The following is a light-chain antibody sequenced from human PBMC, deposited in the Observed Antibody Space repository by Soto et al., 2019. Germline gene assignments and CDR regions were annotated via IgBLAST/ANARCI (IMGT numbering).Light chain of an antibody. CDR1: QSVSSN. CDR2: GAS. CDR3: QHRSNWPIP. Sequence: EIVMTQSPATLSVSPGERATLSCRASQSVSSNLAWYQQKPGQAPGPLIYGASTRATGIPARFSGSGSGTDFTLTISSLEPEDFAVYYCQHRSNWPIPVGQGTRLEI. V-gene: IGKV3-11*01. J-gene: IGKJ5*01.